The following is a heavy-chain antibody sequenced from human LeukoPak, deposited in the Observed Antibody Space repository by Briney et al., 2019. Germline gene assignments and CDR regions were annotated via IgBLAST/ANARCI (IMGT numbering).Heavy chain of an antibody. Sequence: SVKVSCKSSGTSFTRYAFTWVRQVPGQGLEWIGRNIPILNSPDYAQKFQGRVTITADKSTATAYMELSSLRSEDTAIYYCARDTTVTTDDYNYHYALDVWGQGTTVTVSS. D-gene: IGHD4-17*01. CDR3: ARDTTVTTDDYNYHYALDV. CDR2: NIPILNSP. CDR1: GTSFTRYA. J-gene: IGHJ6*02. V-gene: IGHV1-69*04.